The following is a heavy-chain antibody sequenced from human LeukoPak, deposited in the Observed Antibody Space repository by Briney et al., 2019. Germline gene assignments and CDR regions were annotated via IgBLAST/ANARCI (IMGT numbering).Heavy chain of an antibody. Sequence: GASVKVSCKASGYTFTSYYMHWVRQAPGQGLEWMGIINPSGGSTSYAQKFQGRVTMTRDTSTSTVYMELSSLRSEDTAVYYCARERRQQLVLSGYGTDVWGQGTTVTVSS. V-gene: IGHV1-46*01. CDR3: ARERRQQLVLSGYGTDV. CDR1: GYTFTSYY. CDR2: INPSGGST. J-gene: IGHJ6*02. D-gene: IGHD6-13*01.